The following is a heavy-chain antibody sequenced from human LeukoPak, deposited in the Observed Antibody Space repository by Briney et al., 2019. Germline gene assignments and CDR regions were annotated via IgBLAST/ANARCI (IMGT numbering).Heavy chain of an antibody. Sequence: GGSVRLSCAASGFTFSSYAMSWVRQAPGKGLEWVSAISRSGSTIYYADSVKGRFTISRDNAKNSLYLQMNSLRAEDTAVYYCARTTGYCSTTSCPNYYYYMDVWGKGTTVTVSS. CDR2: ISRSGSTI. J-gene: IGHJ6*03. V-gene: IGHV3-48*01. CDR3: ARTTGYCSTTSCPNYYYYMDV. CDR1: GFTFSSYA. D-gene: IGHD2-2*01.